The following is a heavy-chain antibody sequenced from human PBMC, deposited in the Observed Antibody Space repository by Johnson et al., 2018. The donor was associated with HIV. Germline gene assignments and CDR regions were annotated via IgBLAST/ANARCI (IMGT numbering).Heavy chain of an antibody. V-gene: IGHV3-20*04. CDR3: ARGDGVGPAAFDI. CDR1: GFPFSSYD. CDR2: INWNGGST. J-gene: IGHJ3*02. D-gene: IGHD2-8*01. Sequence: VQLVESGGGVVQPGRSLRLSCAASGFPFSSYDIHWVRQAPGKGLEWVSGINWNGGSTGYADSVKGRFTISRDNAKNSLDLQRNSQRAEETALYYCARGDGVGPAAFDIWVQGTMVTVSS.